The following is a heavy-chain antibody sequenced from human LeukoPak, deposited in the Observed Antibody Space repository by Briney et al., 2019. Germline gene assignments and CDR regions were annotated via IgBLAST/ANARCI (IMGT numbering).Heavy chain of an antibody. D-gene: IGHD6-13*01. J-gene: IGHJ4*02. CDR2: IDPRGGST. V-gene: IGHV1-46*01. Sequence: ASVKVSCKASGYTFINYYMHWVRQAPGQELEWMGIIDPRGGSTSYSQKSQGRVSMTRDTSTSTVYMQLSSLRSEDTAVYHCARDLQPARLTAPGVWGQGTLVTVSS. CDR3: ARDLQPARLTAPGV. CDR1: GYTFINYY.